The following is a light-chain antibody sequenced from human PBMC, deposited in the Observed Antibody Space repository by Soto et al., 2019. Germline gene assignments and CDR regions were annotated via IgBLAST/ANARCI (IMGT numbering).Light chain of an antibody. CDR1: QSISVW. CDR2: KAS. J-gene: IGKJ1*01. CDR3: QQYNNWPLS. V-gene: IGKV1-5*03. Sequence: DIQMTQSPSTLSASVGDRVTITCRASQSISVWLAWYQQKAGKAPNLLIYKASRLESGVPSRFSGSGSGTEFTLTISSLQSEDFAVYYCQQYNNWPLSFGQGTKVDIK.